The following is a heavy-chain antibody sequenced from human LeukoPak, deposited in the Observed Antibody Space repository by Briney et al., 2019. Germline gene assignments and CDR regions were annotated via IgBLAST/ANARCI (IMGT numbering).Heavy chain of an antibody. CDR3: ASSKDHYCHY. CDR1: GFRFSDSW. J-gene: IGHJ4*02. CDR2: VHEDAGEK. V-gene: IGHV3-7*05. Sequence: GGSLGLSCAASGFRFSDSWMTWVRQTPGKGLQWVASVHEDAGEKQYVESVRGRFTISRDNAKNSLYLQMNSLRVEDTAVYYCASSKDHYCHYWGQGTLVTVSS.